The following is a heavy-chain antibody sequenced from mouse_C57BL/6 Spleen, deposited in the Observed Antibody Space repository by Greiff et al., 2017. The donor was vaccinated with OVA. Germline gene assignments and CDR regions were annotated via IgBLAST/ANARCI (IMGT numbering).Heavy chain of an antibody. CDR3: ARETGTNYFDY. CDR2: IHPNSGST. V-gene: IGHV1-64*01. Sequence: QVQLQQPGAELVKPGASVKLSCKASGYTFTSYWMHWVKQRPGQGLEWIGMIHPNSGSTNYNEKFKSKATLTVDKSSSTASMQLSSLTSEDSAVYYCARETGTNYFDYWGQGTTLTVSS. J-gene: IGHJ2*01. CDR1: GYTFTSYW. D-gene: IGHD4-1*01.